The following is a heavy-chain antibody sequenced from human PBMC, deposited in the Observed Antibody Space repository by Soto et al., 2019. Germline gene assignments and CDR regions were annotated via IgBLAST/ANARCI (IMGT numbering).Heavy chain of an antibody. J-gene: IGHJ5*02. CDR3: AREVIAATGTIRWFDP. Sequence: SGGSLRLSCAASGFTFSRHWMHWVRQTPGKGPVWVSRINDDGSSTKYADSVKGRFTIARDSAKNTVFLQMSSLRAEDTAVYYCAREVIAATGTIRWFDPWGQGTLVTVSS. V-gene: IGHV3-74*03. CDR2: INDDGSST. D-gene: IGHD6-25*01. CDR1: GFTFSRHW.